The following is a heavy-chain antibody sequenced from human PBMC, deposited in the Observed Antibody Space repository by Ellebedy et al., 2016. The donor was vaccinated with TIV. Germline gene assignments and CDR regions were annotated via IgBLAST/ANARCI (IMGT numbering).Heavy chain of an antibody. CDR3: ARDKGWLNYFDY. D-gene: IGHD6-19*01. CDR1: GFTFSSYS. Sequence: GGSLRLSXAASGFTFSSYSMNWVRQAPGKGLEWVSSISSSSSYIYYADSVKGRFTISRDNAKNSLYLQMNSLRAEDTAVYYCARDKGWLNYFDYWGQGTLVTVSS. J-gene: IGHJ4*02. V-gene: IGHV3-21*01. CDR2: ISSSSSYI.